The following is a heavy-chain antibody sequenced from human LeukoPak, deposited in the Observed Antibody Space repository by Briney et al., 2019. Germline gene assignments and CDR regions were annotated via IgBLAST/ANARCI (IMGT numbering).Heavy chain of an antibody. D-gene: IGHD6-19*01. CDR1: GYTFTSYA. J-gene: IGHJ4*02. CDR2: IIPIFGTA. Sequence: GASVKVSCKASGYTFTSYAMNWVRQAPGQGLEWMGGIIPIFGTANYAQKFQGRVTITADESTSTAYMELSSLRSEDTAVYYCARGGKQWLSRPYYFDYWGQGTLVTVSS. CDR3: ARGGKQWLSRPYYFDY. V-gene: IGHV1-69*13.